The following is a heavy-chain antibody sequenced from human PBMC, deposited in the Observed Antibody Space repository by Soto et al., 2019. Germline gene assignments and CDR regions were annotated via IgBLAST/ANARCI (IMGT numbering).Heavy chain of an antibody. J-gene: IGHJ4*02. V-gene: IGHV4-4*07. D-gene: IGHD2-8*01. CDR3: ARDIGYCTNGVCSRPGYFDY. CDR1: GGSISSYY. CDR2: IYTSGST. Sequence: SETLSLTCTVSGGSISSYYWSWIRQPAGKGLEWIGRIYTSGSTNYNPSLKSRVTMSVDTSKNQFSLKLSSVTAADTAVYYCARDIGYCTNGVCSRPGYFDYWGQGXLVTVSS.